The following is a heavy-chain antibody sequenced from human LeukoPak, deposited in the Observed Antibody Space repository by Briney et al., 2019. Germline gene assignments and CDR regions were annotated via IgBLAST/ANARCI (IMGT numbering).Heavy chain of an antibody. J-gene: IGHJ4*02. CDR1: GYTITGYY. CDR2: INPNSGGT. D-gene: IGHD3-22*01. Sequence: ASVKVSCKASGYTITGYYMHWVRQAPGQGLEWMGRINPNSGGTNYAQKFQGRVTMTRDTSISTAYMELSRLRSDDTAVYYCARDDYDSSGTNWGQGTLVTVSS. CDR3: ARDDYDSSGTN. V-gene: IGHV1-2*06.